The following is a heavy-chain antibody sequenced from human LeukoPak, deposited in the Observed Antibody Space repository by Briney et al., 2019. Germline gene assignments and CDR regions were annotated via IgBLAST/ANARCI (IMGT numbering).Heavy chain of an antibody. CDR2: IKQDGSEK. V-gene: IGHV3-7*01. D-gene: IGHD5-24*01. CDR3: ARELLGHGYNSGDFDY. J-gene: IGHJ4*02. Sequence: GGSLRLSCAASGFTFSSYAMTWVRQAPGKGLEWVANIKQDGSEKNYVDSVKGRFTISRDNAKNSLYLHMNSLRAEDTAVYYCARELLGHGYNSGDFDYWGQGTLVTVSS. CDR1: GFTFSSYA.